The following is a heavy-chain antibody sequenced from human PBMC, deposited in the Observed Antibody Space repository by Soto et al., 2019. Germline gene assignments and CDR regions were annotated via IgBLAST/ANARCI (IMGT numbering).Heavy chain of an antibody. CDR3: ARGSGRLHYYFDY. CDR2: IYSGGST. D-gene: IGHD3-3*01. Sequence: GGSLRLSCAASGFTVSSNYMSWVRQAPGKGLERVSVIYSGGSTYYADSVKGRFTISRHNSKNTLYLQMNSLRAEDTAVYYCARGSGRLHYYFDYWGQGTLVTVSS. V-gene: IGHV3-53*04. CDR1: GFTVSSNY. J-gene: IGHJ4*02.